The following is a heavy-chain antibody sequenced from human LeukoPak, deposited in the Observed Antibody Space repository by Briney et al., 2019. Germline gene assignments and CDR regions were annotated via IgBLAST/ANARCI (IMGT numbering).Heavy chain of an antibody. CDR3: ARSGGVITVAPFDC. V-gene: IGHV3-21*04. D-gene: IGHD4-23*01. J-gene: IGHJ4*02. CDR1: GFTFSSYS. CDR2: ISSSSSYI. Sequence: GGSLRLSCAASGFTFSSYSMNWVRQAPGKGLEWVSSISSSSSYIYYADSVKGRFTISRDNAKNSLYLQMNSLRADDTAVYYCARSGGVITVAPFDCWGQGSLVTVSS.